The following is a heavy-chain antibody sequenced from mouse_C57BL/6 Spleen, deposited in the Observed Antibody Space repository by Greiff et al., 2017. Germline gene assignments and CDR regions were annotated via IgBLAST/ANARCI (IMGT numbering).Heavy chain of an antibody. V-gene: IGHV1-50*01. J-gene: IGHJ2*01. CDR3: ASRGLGLDY. D-gene: IGHD4-1*01. Sequence: VQLQQPGAELVKPGASVKLSCKASGYTFTSYWMQWVKQRPGQGLEWIGEIDPSDSYTNYNQKFKGKATLTLDTSSSTAYMQLSSLTSEDSAVLYCASRGLGLDYCGQGTTLTVSS. CDR2: IDPSDSYT. CDR1: GYTFTSYW.